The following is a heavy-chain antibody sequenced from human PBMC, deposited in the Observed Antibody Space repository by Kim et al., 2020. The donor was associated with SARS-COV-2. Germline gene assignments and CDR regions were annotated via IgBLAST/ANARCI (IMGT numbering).Heavy chain of an antibody. J-gene: IGHJ3*02. D-gene: IGHD3-10*01. CDR2: GHT. V-gene: IGHV1-18*01. CDR3: ARDPTYSFDI. Sequence: GHTNYAQKFHGRVTLTTDTSTSTVYMELRSLSPDDTAVFYCARDPTYSFDIWGQGTMVTVSS.